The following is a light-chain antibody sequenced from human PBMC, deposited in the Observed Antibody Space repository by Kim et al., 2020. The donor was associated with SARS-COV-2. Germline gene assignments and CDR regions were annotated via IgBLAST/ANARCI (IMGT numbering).Light chain of an antibody. CDR3: LLYIRSGLSV. CDR1: SGAVSASHY. CDR2: NTD. Sequence: GGTVTLPGVLTSGAVSASHYPRWYHPPPGQTPRTLIYNTDSRASGVPERFSGSILWNTAALTIPGAQADDESDYYCLLYIRSGLSVFGGGTKLTVL. J-gene: IGLJ3*02. V-gene: IGLV8-61*01.